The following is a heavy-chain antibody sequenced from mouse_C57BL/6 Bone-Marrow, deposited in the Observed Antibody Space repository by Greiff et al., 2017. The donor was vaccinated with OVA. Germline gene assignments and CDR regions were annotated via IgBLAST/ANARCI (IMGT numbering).Heavy chain of an antibody. D-gene: IGHD1-1*01. J-gene: IGHJ4*01. CDR3: AIGEYYGSSYAMDY. CDR2: IYPRDGST. V-gene: IGHV1-78*01. CDR1: GYTFTDHT. Sequence: VQLQQSDAELVKPGASVKISCKVSGYTFTDHTIHWMKQRPEQGLEWIGYIYPRDGSTKYNEKFKGKATLTADNSSSTAYMQLNSLTSEDSAVYFCAIGEYYGSSYAMDYWGQGTSVTVSS.